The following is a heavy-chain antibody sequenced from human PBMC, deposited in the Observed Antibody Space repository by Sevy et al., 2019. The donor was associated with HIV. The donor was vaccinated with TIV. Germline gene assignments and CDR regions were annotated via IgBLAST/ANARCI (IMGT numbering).Heavy chain of an antibody. V-gene: IGHV3-21*01. CDR3: AREIFHGGAFDI. CDR2: ISSSSSYI. J-gene: IGHJ3*02. Sequence: GGSLRLSCAASGFTFSSYSMNWVRQAPGKGLEWVSSISSSSSYIYYADSVKGRFTISRDNAKNSLYLQMTSLRAEDTAVYYCAREIFHGGAFDIWGQGTMVTVSS. CDR1: GFTFSSYS. D-gene: IGHD3-9*01.